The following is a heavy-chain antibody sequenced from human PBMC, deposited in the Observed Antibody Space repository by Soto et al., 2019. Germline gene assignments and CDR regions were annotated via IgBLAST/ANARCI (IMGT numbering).Heavy chain of an antibody. D-gene: IGHD1-7*01. Sequence: GVLRLSCAASGFSFRDYWVTWVRQSPGKGLEWIGEIDHSGRTNYNPSLKSRVTMSLDYSKNQFSLNLRSVTAADTAVYYCARSNWNYVRTLDYWGQGSQVTVSS. V-gene: IGHV4-4*02. CDR3: ARSNWNYVRTLDY. CDR2: IDHSGRT. CDR1: GFSFRDYW. J-gene: IGHJ4*02.